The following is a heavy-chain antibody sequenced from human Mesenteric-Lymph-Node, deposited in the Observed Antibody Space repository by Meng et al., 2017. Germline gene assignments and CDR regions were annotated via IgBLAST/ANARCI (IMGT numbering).Heavy chain of an antibody. V-gene: IGHV1-2*06. CDR1: GYTFTGYY. D-gene: IGHD6-13*01. CDR2: INPNSGGT. Sequence: QVQLLHSGAEVKKPGASVNVSCKASGYTFTGYYMHWVRQAPGQGLEWMGRINPNSGGTNYAQKFQGRVTMTRDTSISTAYMELSRLRSDDTAVYYCAREEGPSSSWYVDYWGQGTLVTVSS. J-gene: IGHJ4*02. CDR3: AREEGPSSSWYVDY.